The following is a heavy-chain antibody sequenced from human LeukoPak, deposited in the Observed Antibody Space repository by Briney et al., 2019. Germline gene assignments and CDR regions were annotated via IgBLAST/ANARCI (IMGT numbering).Heavy chain of an antibody. CDR1: GFAFNDFA. J-gene: IGHJ4*02. V-gene: IGHV3-30*02. CDR3: AKVAQDIVVVPAAISYFDY. D-gene: IGHD2-2*01. CDR2: IRRDGSHK. Sequence: GGSLRLSCAASGFAFNDFAMYWVRQAPGKGLDWVALIRRDGSHKYYAHSIKGRFTISRDNSKNTLYLQMNSLRAEDTAVYYCAKVAQDIVVVPAAISYFDYWGQGTLVTVSS.